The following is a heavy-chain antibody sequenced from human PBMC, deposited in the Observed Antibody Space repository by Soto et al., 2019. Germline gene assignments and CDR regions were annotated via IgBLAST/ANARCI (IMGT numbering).Heavy chain of an antibody. CDR1: GFTFSSYA. J-gene: IGHJ5*02. D-gene: IGHD3-16*01. Sequence: GGSLRLSCAASGFTFSSYAMSWVRQAPGKGLEWVSAISGSGGSTYYADSVKGRFTISRDNSKNTLYLQMNSLRAEDTAVYYCAFSGGDGYIENWFDPWGQGTLVTVSS. CDR2: ISGSGGST. CDR3: AFSGGDGYIENWFDP. V-gene: IGHV3-23*01.